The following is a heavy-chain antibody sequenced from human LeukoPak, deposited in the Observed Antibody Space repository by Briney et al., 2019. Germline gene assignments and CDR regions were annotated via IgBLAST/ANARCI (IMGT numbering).Heavy chain of an antibody. J-gene: IGHJ4*02. CDR3: ARGGGYCTTTNCYIVK. Sequence: GGSLRLSCAASGFIFSNYAMNWVRQAPGKGLEWVSGISGGGGSTSYADCVKGRFTISRDNSEITLYLQLHSLRAEDTAIYHCARGGGYCTTTNCYIVKWGQGTLVTVSS. CDR1: GFIFSNYA. D-gene: IGHD2-2*02. V-gene: IGHV3-23*01. CDR2: ISGGGGST.